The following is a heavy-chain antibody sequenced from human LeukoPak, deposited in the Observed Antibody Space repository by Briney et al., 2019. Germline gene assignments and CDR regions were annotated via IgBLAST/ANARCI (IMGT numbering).Heavy chain of an antibody. CDR1: GYTFTGYY. J-gene: IGHJ3*02. V-gene: IGHV1-2*02. D-gene: IGHD3-3*01. CDR3: ARCHYKWAYYDFWSGYYVPAYDAFDI. Sequence: ASVKVSCKASGYTFTGYYMHWVRQAPGQGLEWMGWINPNSGGTNYAQKFQGRVTMTRDMSTSTVYMELSSLRSEDTAVYYCARCHYKWAYYDFWSGYYVPAYDAFDIWGQGTMVTVSS. CDR2: INPNSGGT.